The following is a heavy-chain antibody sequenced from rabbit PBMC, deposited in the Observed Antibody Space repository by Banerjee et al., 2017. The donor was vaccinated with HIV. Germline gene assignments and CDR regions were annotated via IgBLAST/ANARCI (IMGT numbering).Heavy chain of an antibody. CDR1: GFSFSSSSW. V-gene: IGHV1S45*01. CDR2: ICNSDAKS. CDR3: ARDQTGDGVSVHTL. J-gene: IGHJ6*01. Sequence: QEQLVESGGGLVQPEGSLTLTCTASGFSFSSSSWICWVRQAPGKGPEWIACICNSDAKSYYASWAKGRFTISKTSSTTVTLQMTSLTAADTATYFCARDQTGDGVSVHTLWGPGTLVTVS. D-gene: IGHD2-1*01.